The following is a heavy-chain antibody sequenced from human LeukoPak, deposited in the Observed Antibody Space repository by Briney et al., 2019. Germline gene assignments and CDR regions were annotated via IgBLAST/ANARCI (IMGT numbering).Heavy chain of an antibody. J-gene: IGHJ4*02. V-gene: IGHV3-30*18. D-gene: IGHD1-26*01. CDR3: AQDFSPNSGTYSGASYFDD. Sequence: PGRSLSLSCAASGFTFSSYAMHWVRQAPGKGLEWVAVISYDGSNKYYAESVKGRFTISRDNSKNTLYLQMNSLRAEDTAVYYCAQDFSPNSGTYSGASYFDDWGQGTLVTVSS. CDR2: ISYDGSNK. CDR1: GFTFSSYA.